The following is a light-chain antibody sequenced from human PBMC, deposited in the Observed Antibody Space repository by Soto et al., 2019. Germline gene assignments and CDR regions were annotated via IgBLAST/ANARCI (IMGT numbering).Light chain of an antibody. V-gene: IGKV1-5*03. CDR3: HQYKTYWT. J-gene: IGKJ1*01. CDR1: QSVSSW. CDR2: KPS. Sequence: DIQMTQYPSTLSASVGDRVTITCRASQSVSSWFAWFQQKPGKAPKILIYKPSSLQSGVSSRFSGGGSGPEFTLTINSLQPDDFASYYCHQYKTYWTFGPGTKVDIK.